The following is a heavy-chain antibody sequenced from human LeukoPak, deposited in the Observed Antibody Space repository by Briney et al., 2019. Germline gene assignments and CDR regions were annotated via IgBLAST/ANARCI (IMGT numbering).Heavy chain of an antibody. CDR3: AKGSGSYLSPLYYFDY. Sequence: PGGSLRLSCAASAFTFSSYGMHWVRQAPGKGLEWVAFIRYDGSNKYYEDSVKGRFTISRDNSKNTLYLQMNSLRAEDTAVYYCAKGSGSYLSPLYYFDYWGQGTLVTVSS. V-gene: IGHV3-30*02. J-gene: IGHJ4*02. CDR2: IRYDGSNK. CDR1: AFTFSSYG. D-gene: IGHD1-26*01.